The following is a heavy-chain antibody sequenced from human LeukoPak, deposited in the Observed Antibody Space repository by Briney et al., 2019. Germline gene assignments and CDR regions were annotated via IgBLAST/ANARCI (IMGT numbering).Heavy chain of an antibody. D-gene: IGHD4-11*01. V-gene: IGHV1-8*03. CDR3: VRVDYSNAFDI. J-gene: IGHJ3*02. CDR1: GYTFTNYD. Sequence: GASVKVSCKASGYTFTNYDINWVRQATGQRLEWMGWMNPNSGNSGCAQKFQGRVTITRNNSITTAYMELSSLRSEDTAVYYCVRVDYSNAFDIWGQGTMVTVSS. CDR2: MNPNSGNS.